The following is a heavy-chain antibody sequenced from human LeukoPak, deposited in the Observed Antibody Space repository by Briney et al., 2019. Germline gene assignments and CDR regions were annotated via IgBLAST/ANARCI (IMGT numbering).Heavy chain of an antibody. Sequence: GGSLRLSCVASGFTFSHYSMNWVRQAPGKGLEWVSSIRFTGSYIYYADSVKGRFTISRDNSKNTLYLQMNSLRAEDTAVYYCAKTDFDYWGQGTLVTVSS. J-gene: IGHJ4*02. D-gene: IGHD1-14*01. CDR2: IRFTGSYI. V-gene: IGHV3-21*04. CDR3: AKTDFDY. CDR1: GFTFSHYS.